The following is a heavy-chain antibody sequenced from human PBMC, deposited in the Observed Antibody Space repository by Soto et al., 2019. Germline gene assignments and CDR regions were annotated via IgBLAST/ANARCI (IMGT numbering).Heavy chain of an antibody. CDR2: IYYSGST. D-gene: IGHD2-15*01. CDR1: GCSISISGYY. V-gene: IGHV4-39*01. CDR3: ARELGYCSGGNCYSLNAFDI. Sequence: PSETLSLTCTFSGCSISISGYYWVLIRQPPGKGLEWIASIYYSGSTYYNPSLKSRVTIYGDTSKNQFSLKLSSVTAADTAVYYCARELGYCSGGNCYSLNAFDIWGQGTMVTVSS. J-gene: IGHJ3*02.